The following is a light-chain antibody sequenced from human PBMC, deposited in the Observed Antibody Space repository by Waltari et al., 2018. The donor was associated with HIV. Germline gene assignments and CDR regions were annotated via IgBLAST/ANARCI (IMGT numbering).Light chain of an antibody. CDR1: QSVDTN. J-gene: IGKJ1*01. V-gene: IGKV3-15*01. CDR2: GAS. Sequence: IVVTQSPATLSVSPGERATLSCRTSQSVDTNLAWYQQKPGQAPSLLIYGASIRATGIPARFSGSGSGIEFTLTISSLQSEDFAVYYCQHYPRTFGQGTRVEIK. CDR3: QHYPRT.